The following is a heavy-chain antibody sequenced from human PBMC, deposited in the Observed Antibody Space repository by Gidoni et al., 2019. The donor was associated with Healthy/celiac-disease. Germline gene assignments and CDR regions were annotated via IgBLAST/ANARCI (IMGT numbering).Heavy chain of an antibody. V-gene: IGHV4-59*01. CDR1: GGSISSYY. D-gene: IGHD3-3*01. CDR3: ARAAEDFWSGYYTGVSWFDP. J-gene: IGHJ5*02. Sequence: QVQLQESGPGLVKPSETLSLTCTVSGGSISSYYWSWIRQPPGKGLEWIGYIYYSGSTNYNPSLKSRVTISVDTSKNQFSLKLSSVTAADTAVYYCARAAEDFWSGYYTGVSWFDPWGQGTLVTVSS. CDR2: IYYSGST.